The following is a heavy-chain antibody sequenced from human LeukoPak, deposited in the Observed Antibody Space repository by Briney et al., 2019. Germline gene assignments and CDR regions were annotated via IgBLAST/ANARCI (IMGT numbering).Heavy chain of an antibody. J-gene: IGHJ4*02. V-gene: IGHV4-4*02. Sequence: SETLSLTCAVFGGSISSSNWWSWVRQPPGKGLEWIGEIYHSGSTNYNPSLKSRVTISVDKSKNQFSLKLTSVTAADVALYYCARFSAPLRFRIDYWGQGTLVTVSS. CDR2: IYHSGST. CDR3: ARFSAPLRFRIDY. CDR1: GGSISSSNW. D-gene: IGHD3-16*01.